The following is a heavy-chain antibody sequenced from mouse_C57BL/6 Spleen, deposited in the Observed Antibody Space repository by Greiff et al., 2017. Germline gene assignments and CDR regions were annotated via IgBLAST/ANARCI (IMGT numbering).Heavy chain of an antibody. V-gene: IGHV1-26*01. J-gene: IGHJ2*01. Sequence: VQLQQSGPELVKPGASVKISCKASGYTFTDYYMNWVKQSHGKGLEWIGDINPNNGGTSYNQKFKGKATLTVDKSSSTAYMELRSLTSEDSAVYYCARGGDYGSSYHYWGQGTTLTVSS. CDR1: GYTFTDYY. D-gene: IGHD1-1*01. CDR2: INPNNGGT. CDR3: ARGGDYGSSYHY.